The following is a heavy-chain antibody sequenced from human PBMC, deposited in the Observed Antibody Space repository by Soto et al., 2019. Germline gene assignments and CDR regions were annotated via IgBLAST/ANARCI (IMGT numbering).Heavy chain of an antibody. J-gene: IGHJ4*02. CDR2: IIPKLGSA. D-gene: IGHD2-21*01. CDR3: ARGGDAYKFGAVY. Sequence: QVQLVQSGAEVKEPGSSVKVSCKASGGGNLRDYRTTWVRGAPGQGLEWMGGIIPKLGSANYAQNFQGRVTVTADESTNTVYMELRSLRSDDTVVYYCARGGDAYKFGAVYWGQGTPVTVSS. V-gene: IGHV1-69*01. CDR1: GGGNLRDYR.